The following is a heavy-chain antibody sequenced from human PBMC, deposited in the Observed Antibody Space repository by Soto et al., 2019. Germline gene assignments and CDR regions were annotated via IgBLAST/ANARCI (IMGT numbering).Heavy chain of an antibody. Sequence: GGSLRLSCAASGFTFSSYWMHWVRQAPGKGLVWVSRINSDGSSTSYADSVKGRFTISRDNAKNTLYLQMNSLRAEDTAVYYCARDTPLQQGEGKRIQLWLRDYRYYYYGMDVWGQGTTVTVSS. CDR1: GFTFSSYW. CDR3: ARDTPLQQGEGKRIQLWLRDYRYYYYGMDV. CDR2: INSDGSST. V-gene: IGHV3-74*01. D-gene: IGHD5-18*01. J-gene: IGHJ6*02.